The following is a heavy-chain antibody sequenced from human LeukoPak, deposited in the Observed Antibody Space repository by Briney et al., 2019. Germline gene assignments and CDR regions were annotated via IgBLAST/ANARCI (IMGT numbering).Heavy chain of an antibody. V-gene: IGHV4-34*01. D-gene: IGHD4-23*01. J-gene: IGHJ4*02. CDR2: INHSGST. Sequence: PSETLSLTCAVYGGSFSGYYWSWIRQPPGKGLEWIGEINHSGSTNYNPSLKSRVTISVDTSKNHFSLKVTSVTAADTAVYYCARDRGHGGPYYIDYWGQGTLVTVSS. CDR1: GGSFSGYY. CDR3: ARDRGHGGPYYIDY.